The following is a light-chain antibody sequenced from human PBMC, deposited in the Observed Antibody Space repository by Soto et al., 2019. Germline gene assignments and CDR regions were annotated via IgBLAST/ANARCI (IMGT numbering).Light chain of an antibody. J-gene: IGKJ1*01. CDR3: QQYKSYPWT. V-gene: IGKV1-5*01. CDR2: DAS. Sequence: IQMTQSPSTLSASVGDRVPITGRASQSISSWVAWYQQNPGKAPKLLIYDASSLESGVPSRVSGRGSGTEFTLTSSSLQTDDCATYYCQQYKSYPWTFGQGTKVDIK. CDR1: QSISSW.